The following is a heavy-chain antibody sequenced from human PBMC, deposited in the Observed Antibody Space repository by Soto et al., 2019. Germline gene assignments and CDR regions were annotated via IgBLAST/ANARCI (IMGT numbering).Heavy chain of an antibody. CDR2: LYAEGST. V-gene: IGHV3-53*01. CDR1: GLTVRQNY. CDR3: VRHRPSGENYGMDV. D-gene: IGHD1-26*01. J-gene: IGHJ6*02. Sequence: VQLVESGGGLIQPGGSLSLSCVASGLTVRQNYMAWVRQAPEMGPQWVSVLYAEGSTYYTESVKGRFTISREPSKNTLFLQMDGLRAEDTAVYYCVRHRPSGENYGMDVWGQGTTVTVSS.